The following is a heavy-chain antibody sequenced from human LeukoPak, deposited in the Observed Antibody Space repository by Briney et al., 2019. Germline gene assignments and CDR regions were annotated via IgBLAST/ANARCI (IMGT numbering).Heavy chain of an antibody. Sequence: ASVKVSCKASGYTFTGYYMHWVRQAPGQGLEWMGWINPNSGGTNYAQKFQGRVTMTRDTSISTAYMELSRLRSDDTAVYYCARASTYDYDSSGYWMSDWFDPWGQGTLVTVSS. J-gene: IGHJ5*02. D-gene: IGHD3-22*01. CDR3: ARASTYDYDSSGYWMSDWFDP. V-gene: IGHV1-2*02. CDR2: INPNSGGT. CDR1: GYTFTGYY.